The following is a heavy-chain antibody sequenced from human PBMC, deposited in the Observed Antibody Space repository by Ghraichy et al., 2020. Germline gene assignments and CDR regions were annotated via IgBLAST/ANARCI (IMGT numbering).Heavy chain of an antibody. V-gene: IGHV4-59*01. CDR3: ARCGGYYYGSGSEDYYYYYGMDV. Sequence: SETLSLTCTVSGGSISSYYWSWIRQPPGKGLEWIGYIYYSGSTNYNPSLKSRVTISVDTSKNQFSLKLSSVTAADTAVYYCARCGGYYYGSGSEDYYYYYGMDVWGQGTTVTVSS. CDR1: GGSISSYY. CDR2: IYYSGST. D-gene: IGHD3-10*01. J-gene: IGHJ6*02.